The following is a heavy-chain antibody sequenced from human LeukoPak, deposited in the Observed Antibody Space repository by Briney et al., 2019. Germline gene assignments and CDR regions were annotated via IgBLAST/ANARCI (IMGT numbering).Heavy chain of an antibody. V-gene: IGHV1-18*01. CDR2: ISAYNGNT. Sequence: ASVKASCKASGYTFTSYGISWVRQAPGQGLEWMGWISAYNGNTNYAQKLQGRGTMTTDTSTSTVYMELRSLRSDDTAVYYCAREQQLSWFDPWGQGTLVTVSS. CDR1: GYTFTSYG. D-gene: IGHD6-13*01. CDR3: AREQQLSWFDP. J-gene: IGHJ5*02.